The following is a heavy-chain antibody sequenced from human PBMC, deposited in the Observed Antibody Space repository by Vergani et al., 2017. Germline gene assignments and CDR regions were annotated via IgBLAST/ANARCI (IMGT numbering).Heavy chain of an antibody. J-gene: IGHJ5*02. Sequence: QVQLVQSGAEVKKPGSSVKVSCKASGGTFSSYAISWVRQAPGQGLEWMGGIIPIFGTANYAQKFQGRVTITADESTSTAYMELGSLRSEDTAVYYCARGRDPGHGGLKPLGVGNWFDPWGQGTLVTVSS. CDR2: IIPIFGTA. D-gene: IGHD1-26*01. V-gene: IGHV1-69*01. CDR3: ARGRDPGHGGLKPLGVGNWFDP. CDR1: GGTFSSYA.